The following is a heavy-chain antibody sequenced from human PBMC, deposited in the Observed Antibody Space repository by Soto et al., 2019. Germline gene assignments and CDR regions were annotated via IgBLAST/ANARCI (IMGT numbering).Heavy chain of an antibody. V-gene: IGHV3-66*01. Sequence: GGSLRLSCAASGFTVSSNYMSWVRQAPGKGLEWVSVIYPGGSTYYADSVKGRFTISRDDSENTLYLQMNSLRAEDTAVYYCARDGPTWFGGFDPWGQGTLVTVSS. CDR3: ARDGPTWFGGFDP. D-gene: IGHD3-10*01. J-gene: IGHJ5*02. CDR1: GFTVSSNY. CDR2: IYPGGST.